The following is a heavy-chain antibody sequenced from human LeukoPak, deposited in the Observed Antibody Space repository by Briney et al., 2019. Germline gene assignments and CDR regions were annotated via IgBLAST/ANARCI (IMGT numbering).Heavy chain of an antibody. D-gene: IGHD2-15*01. CDR1: GFTFNNYG. CDR2: IWYDGRSK. Sequence: PGGSLRLSCAASGFTFNNYGMHWVRQAPGKGLEWVAVIWYDGRSKYYADSVKGRFTISRDNSKDTLYLQMNSLRAEDTAVYYCAVEGYCSGGSCYTNWFDPWGQGTLVTVSS. CDR3: AVEGYCSGGSCYTNWFDP. J-gene: IGHJ5*02. V-gene: IGHV3-33*01.